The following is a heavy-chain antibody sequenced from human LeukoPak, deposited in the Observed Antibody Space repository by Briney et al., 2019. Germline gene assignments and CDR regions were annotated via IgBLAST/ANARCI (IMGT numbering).Heavy chain of an antibody. Sequence: GGSLRLSCAASGFTFSSYAMSWVRQAPGKGLEWVSAINGSGGSTYYAHSEKDRFTISRDNSQNTLYLQVHSLRGEDTAVYYCAKVRGYSYDFGALDYWGRGTLVTVSS. CDR3: AKVRGYSYDFGALDY. CDR1: GFTFSSYA. V-gene: IGHV3-23*01. D-gene: IGHD5-18*01. CDR2: INGSGGST. J-gene: IGHJ4*02.